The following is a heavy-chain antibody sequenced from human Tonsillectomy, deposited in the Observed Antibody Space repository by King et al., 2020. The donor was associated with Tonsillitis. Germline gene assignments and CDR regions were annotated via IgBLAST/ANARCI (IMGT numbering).Heavy chain of an antibody. Sequence: QLQESGPGLVKPSETLSLTCTVSGGSISSDSYYWGWIRQPPGKGLEWIGIIYYSGSTYHNPSLRSRVTISVDPSRNQFSLKLTSVTAADTAVYYCAGRKGVAGSFDYWGQGTLVTVSS. CDR3: AGRKGVAGSFDY. J-gene: IGHJ4*02. CDR2: IYYSGST. V-gene: IGHV4-39*01. CDR1: GGSISSDSYY. D-gene: IGHD6-19*01.